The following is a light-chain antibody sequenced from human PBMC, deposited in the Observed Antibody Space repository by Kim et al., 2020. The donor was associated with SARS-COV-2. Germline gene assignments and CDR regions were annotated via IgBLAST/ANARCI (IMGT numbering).Light chain of an antibody. CDR3: NSRDSSGNRV. J-gene: IGLJ3*02. Sequence: SSELTQDPAVSVALGQTVRITCQGDSLRSYYASWYQQKPGQAPVLVIYGKNNRPSGIPDRFSGSSSGNTASLTITGAQAEVEADYYCNSRDSSGNRVFGGGTQLTVL. V-gene: IGLV3-19*01. CDR1: SLRSYY. CDR2: GKN.